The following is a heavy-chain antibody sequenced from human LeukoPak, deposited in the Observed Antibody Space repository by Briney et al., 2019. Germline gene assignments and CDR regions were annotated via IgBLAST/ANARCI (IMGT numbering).Heavy chain of an antibody. CDR1: GYTFTSYY. J-gene: IGHJ4*02. CDR2: INPSGGGT. Sequence: GASVKVSCKASGYTFTSYYMHWVRQAPGQGLEWMGIINPSGGGTSYAQKFQGRVTMTRDTSTSTVYMELSSLRSEDTAVYYCARGCPEWLIRLCQFDFWGQGTLVTVSS. D-gene: IGHD3-3*01. CDR3: ARGCPEWLIRLCQFDF. V-gene: IGHV1-46*01.